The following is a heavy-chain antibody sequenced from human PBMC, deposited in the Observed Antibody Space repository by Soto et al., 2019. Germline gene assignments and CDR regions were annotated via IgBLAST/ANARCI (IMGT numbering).Heavy chain of an antibody. CDR1: GDSISSNNNY. D-gene: IGHD5-18*01. V-gene: IGHV4-30-4*01. CDR2: ISYSGTT. CDR3: ARGRGYSYGLDP. J-gene: IGHJ5*02. Sequence: QVQLQESGPGLVKPSQTLSLTCTVSGDSISSNNNYWSWIRQPPGEGLEWIGFISYSGTTSYSPSLKRRVAISLDTSKNQFSLSLSSVTAADTAVYYCARGRGYSYGLDPWGQGTLVTVSS.